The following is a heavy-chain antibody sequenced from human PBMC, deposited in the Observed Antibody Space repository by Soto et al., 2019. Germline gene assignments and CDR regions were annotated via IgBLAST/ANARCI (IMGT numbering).Heavy chain of an antibody. J-gene: IGHJ3*02. Sequence: GASVKVSCKASGYTFTSYAMHWVRQAPGQRLEWMGWINADNGNTKYSQKFQGRVTITKDTSTNTAYMELSSLRSEDTAVYYCATVGRNDAFDIWGQGTMVTVSS. V-gene: IGHV1-3*01. D-gene: IGHD1-26*01. CDR2: INADNGNT. CDR3: ATVGRNDAFDI. CDR1: GYTFTSYA.